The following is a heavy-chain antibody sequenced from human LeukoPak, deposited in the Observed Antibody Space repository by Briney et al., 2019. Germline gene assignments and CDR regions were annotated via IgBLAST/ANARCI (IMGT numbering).Heavy chain of an antibody. J-gene: IGHJ5*02. CDR3: ARGGGRWLLSA. CDR2: IYHSGST. Sequence: SETLSLTCTVSGYSISSGYYWGWIRQPPGKGLEWIGSIYHSGSTYYNPSLKSRVTISVDTSKNQFSLKLSSVTAADTAVYYCARGGGRWLLSAWGQGTLVTVSS. CDR1: GYSISSGYY. V-gene: IGHV4-38-2*02. D-gene: IGHD2/OR15-2a*01.